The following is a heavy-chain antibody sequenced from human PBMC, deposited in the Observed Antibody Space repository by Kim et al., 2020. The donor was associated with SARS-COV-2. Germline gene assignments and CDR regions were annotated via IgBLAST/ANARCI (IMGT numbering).Heavy chain of an antibody. CDR1: GDRVSSNSAA. D-gene: IGHD3-16*01. CDR3: ARGQVLWGMDV. V-gene: IGHV6-1*01. J-gene: IGHJ6*02. CDR2: TYYRSKWYN. Sequence: SQTLSLTCAISGDRVSSNSAAWNWLRQSPSRGLEWLGRTYYRSKWYNDYAVSVKSRITINPDTSKNQFSLQLNSVTPEDTAVYYCARGQVLWGMDVWGQGTTVTVSS.